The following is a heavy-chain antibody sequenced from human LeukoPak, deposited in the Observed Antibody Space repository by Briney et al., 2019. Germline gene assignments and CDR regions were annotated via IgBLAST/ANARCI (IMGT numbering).Heavy chain of an antibody. CDR2: ISGDSSST. CDR3: TRDYCSGTSCHLFDY. V-gene: IGHV3-43*02. Sequence: SGGSLRLSCAASGVTFDDFALHWVRQTPGSGLEWVSLISGDSSSTYYADSVKGRFTISRDNSKTSLFLQMDSLTTEDTGMYFCTRDYCSGTSCHLFDYWGQGTLLTVSS. D-gene: IGHD2-2*01. CDR1: GVTFDDFA. J-gene: IGHJ4*02.